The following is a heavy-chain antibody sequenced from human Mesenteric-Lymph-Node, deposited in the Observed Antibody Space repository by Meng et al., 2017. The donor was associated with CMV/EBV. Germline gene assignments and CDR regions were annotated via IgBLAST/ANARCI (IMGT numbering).Heavy chain of an antibody. D-gene: IGHD3-10*01. CDR3: ASYTDYYGSGSKFDY. J-gene: IGHJ4*02. CDR2: INPNSGGT. CDR1: GYTFTDYY. Sequence: SGYTFTDYYRHWVRQAPGQGLEWMGRINPNSGGTDYAQKFQGRVTMTRDTSISTAYMELSGLRSDDTAVYYCASYTDYYGSGSKFDYWGQGTLVTVSS. V-gene: IGHV1-2*06.